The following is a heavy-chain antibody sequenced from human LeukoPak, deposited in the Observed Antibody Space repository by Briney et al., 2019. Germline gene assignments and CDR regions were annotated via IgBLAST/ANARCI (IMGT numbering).Heavy chain of an antibody. J-gene: IGHJ4*02. D-gene: IGHD3-16*02. Sequence: GGPMRLSCAASGCPFRSYAMRWVREPPGEGLECVSVINGSGATTYHADSVGRLIAISRDNSNTTLYPQMNRLRDEDTADYYCAKVQKRFGGIIVFIDYWGQGVLVTVSS. V-gene: IGHV3-23*01. CDR2: INGSGATT. CDR1: GCPFRSYA. CDR3: AKVQKRFGGIIVFIDY.